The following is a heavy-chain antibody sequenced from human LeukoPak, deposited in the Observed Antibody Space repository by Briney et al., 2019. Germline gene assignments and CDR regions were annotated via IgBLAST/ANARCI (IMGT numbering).Heavy chain of an antibody. CDR1: GGTISGHY. V-gene: IGHV4-59*11. CDR2: THYSGKA. J-gene: IGHJ6*02. D-gene: IGHD3-16*01. Sequence: SETLSLTCTVSGGTISGHYWTWIRQPPGKGLEWIGQTHYSGKADYSPSLRSRINISVDMSKNQMSLKVNSVTAADTAVYYCARFGVDYDMDVWGQGTTVTVS. CDR3: ARFGVDYDMDV.